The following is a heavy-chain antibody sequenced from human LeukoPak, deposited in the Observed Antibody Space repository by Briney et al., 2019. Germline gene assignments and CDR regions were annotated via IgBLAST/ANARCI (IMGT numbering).Heavy chain of an antibody. D-gene: IGHD3-22*01. CDR3: ARDRDGSSGYYERTFDY. CDR1: GDSVSSNSAA. CDR2: TYYRSKWYN. Sequence: SQTLSLTCAISGDSVSSNSAAWNWIRQSPSRGLEWLGRTYYRSKWYNDYVVSVKSRITINPDTSKNQFSLQLNSVTPEDTAVYYCARDRDGSSGYYERTFDYWGQGTLVTVSS. V-gene: IGHV6-1*01. J-gene: IGHJ4*02.